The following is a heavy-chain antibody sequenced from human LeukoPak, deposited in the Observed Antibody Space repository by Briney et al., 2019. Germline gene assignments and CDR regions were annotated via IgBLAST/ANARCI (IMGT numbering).Heavy chain of an antibody. CDR3: ASSGDGGNSGDAFDI. D-gene: IGHD4-23*01. Sequence: GGSLRLSCAASGFTFSSYEMNWVRQAPGKGLEWVSYISSSGSTIYYADSVKGRFTISRDNAKNSLYLQMNSLRAEDTAVYYCASSGDGGNSGDAFDIWGQGTMVTVSS. V-gene: IGHV3-48*03. CDR2: ISSSGSTI. J-gene: IGHJ3*02. CDR1: GFTFSSYE.